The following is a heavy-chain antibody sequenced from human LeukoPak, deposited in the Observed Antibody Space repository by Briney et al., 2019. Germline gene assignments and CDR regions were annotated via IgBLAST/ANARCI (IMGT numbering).Heavy chain of an antibody. D-gene: IGHD3-22*01. CDR3: ARDIWDSNGYYTDY. Sequence: PGGSLRLSCAASGFTFSTYGFHWVRQAPGEGLEWATFIPNDGITRYYAESVKGRFTISRDNSKSTLYLQMNNLRAEDTAVYYCARDIWDSNGYYTDYWGQGTLVTVSS. V-gene: IGHV3-30*02. CDR2: IPNDGITR. CDR1: GFTFSTYG. J-gene: IGHJ4*02.